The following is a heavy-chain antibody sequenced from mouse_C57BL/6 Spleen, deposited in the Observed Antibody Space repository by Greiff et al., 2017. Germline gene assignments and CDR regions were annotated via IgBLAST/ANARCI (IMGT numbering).Heavy chain of an antibody. CDR1: GFTFSSYG. CDR3: ASSLYAMDY. J-gene: IGHJ4*01. V-gene: IGHV5-6*01. D-gene: IGHD6-1*01. Sequence: EVKLMESGGDLVKPGGSLKLSCAASGFTFSSYGMSWVRQTPDKRLEWVATISSGGSYTYYPDSVKGRFTISRDNAKNTRYLQMSSLKSEDTAMYYCASSLYAMDYWGQGTSVTVSS. CDR2: ISSGGSYT.